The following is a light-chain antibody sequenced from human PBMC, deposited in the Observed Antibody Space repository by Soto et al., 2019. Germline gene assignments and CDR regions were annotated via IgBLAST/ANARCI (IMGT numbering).Light chain of an antibody. Sequence: QAVVTQPPSASGTPGQRVTISCSGSSSNIGRNLVYWYQQLPGMAPKLLIYRNDQRPSGVPDRFSGSKSDTSASLAISGLRPEDEADYYCAAWDSSLGGRGVFGGGTKLT. V-gene: IGLV1-47*01. CDR2: RND. J-gene: IGLJ3*02. CDR3: AAWDSSLGGRGV. CDR1: SSNIGRNL.